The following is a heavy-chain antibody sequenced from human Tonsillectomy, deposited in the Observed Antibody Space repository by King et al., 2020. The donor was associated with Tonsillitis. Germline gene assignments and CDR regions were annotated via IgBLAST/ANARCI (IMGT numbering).Heavy chain of an antibody. Sequence: VQLVESGGGVVQPGRSLRLSCAASGFTFSSYAMHWVRQAPGNGLEWVAVIWYDGSNKYYADSVKGRFTISRDNSQNTVYLQMNSLRAEDTAVYYCASSAGTFSYYYYMDVWGKGTTVLVSS. CDR3: ASSAGTFSYYYYMDV. D-gene: IGHD6-13*01. V-gene: IGHV3-33*08. CDR1: GFTFSSYA. J-gene: IGHJ6*03. CDR2: IWYDGSNK.